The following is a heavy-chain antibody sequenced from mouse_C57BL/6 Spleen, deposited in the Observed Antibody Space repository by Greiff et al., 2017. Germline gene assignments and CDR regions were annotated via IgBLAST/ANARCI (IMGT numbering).Heavy chain of an antibody. CDR3: ARRDSTADYAMNY. J-gene: IGHJ4*01. V-gene: IGHV1-7*01. CDR1: GYTFTSYW. D-gene: IGHD1-2*01. Sequence: VQLQQSGAELAKPGASVKLSCKASGYTFTSYWMHWVKQRPGQGLEWIGYINPSSGYTKYNQKFKDKATLTAVKSSSTAYMQLSSLTYEDSAVYYCARRDSTADYAMNYWGQGTSVTVSS. CDR2: INPSSGYT.